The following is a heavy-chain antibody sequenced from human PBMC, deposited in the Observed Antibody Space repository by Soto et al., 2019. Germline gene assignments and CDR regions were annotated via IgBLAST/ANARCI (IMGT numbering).Heavy chain of an antibody. J-gene: IGHJ4*02. CDR1: GFTFSSYA. V-gene: IGHV3-64*02. Sequence: EVQLVESGEGLVQPGGSLRLSCAASGFTFSSYAMHWVRQAPGKGLEYVSAITRNGVSTFYADSVKGRFTISRDNSKNTPYLQMDSLRPEDMAVYYCARIFYDNGGNYYDYWGQGTLVTVSP. CDR2: ITRNGVST. CDR3: ARIFYDNGGNYYDY. D-gene: IGHD3-22*01.